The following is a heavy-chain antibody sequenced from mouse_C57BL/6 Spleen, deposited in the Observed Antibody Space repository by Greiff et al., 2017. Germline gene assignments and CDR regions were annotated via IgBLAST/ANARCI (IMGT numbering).Heavy chain of an antibody. CDR1: GYTFTSYW. CDR3: ARRGDGYFDY. CDR2: IYPGSGST. D-gene: IGHD3-3*01. Sequence: VQLQQPGAELVKPGASVKMSCKASGYTFTSYWITWVKQRPGQGLEWIGDIYPGSGSTNYNEKFKSKATLTVDTSSSTSDMQLSSLTSEDSAVYYCARRGDGYFDYWGQGTTLTVSS. J-gene: IGHJ2*01. V-gene: IGHV1-55*01.